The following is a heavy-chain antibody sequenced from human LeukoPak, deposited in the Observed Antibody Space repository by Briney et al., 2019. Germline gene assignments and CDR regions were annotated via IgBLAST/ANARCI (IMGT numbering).Heavy chain of an antibody. CDR2: IYTSGGT. Sequence: SETLPLTCTVSGSSISNYYWTWIRQPAGKGLEWIGRIYTSGGTNYNPSLKTRVTMSVDTSKNQVSLKLSSVTAADTAMYYCARAAEYTSGWYLFDCWGQGILVTVSA. CDR3: ARAAEYTSGWYLFDC. V-gene: IGHV4-4*07. CDR1: GSSISNYY. J-gene: IGHJ4*02. D-gene: IGHD6-19*01.